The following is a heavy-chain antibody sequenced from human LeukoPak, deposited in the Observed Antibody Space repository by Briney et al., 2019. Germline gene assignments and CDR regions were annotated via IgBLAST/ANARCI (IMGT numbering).Heavy chain of an antibody. CDR1: GFTFRNYL. Sequence: PGGSLRLSCATSGFTFRNYLMTWVRQAPGKGLEWMANIKHEGSAEFYVDSVKGRFTISRDNAKNSLYLQMNSLRAEDTAVYYCAWQFYDSSGYYFTPSDYWGQGTLVTVSS. V-gene: IGHV3-7*01. CDR2: IKHEGSAE. CDR3: AWQFYDSSGYYFTPSDY. D-gene: IGHD3-22*01. J-gene: IGHJ4*02.